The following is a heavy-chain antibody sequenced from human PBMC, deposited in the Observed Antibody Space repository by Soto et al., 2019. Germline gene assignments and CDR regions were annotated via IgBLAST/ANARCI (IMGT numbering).Heavy chain of an antibody. CDR1: GFTFSSYS. CDR2: ISSSSSYI. Sequence: EVQLVXSGGGLVKPGGSLRLSCAASGFTFSSYSMNWVRQAPGKGLEWVSSISSSSSYIYYADSVKGRXXXXXXXXXXXXXXXXXXXXXXXXXXXXXXXXXXXXXXXXXRGAMXYXXDVXXQGXXXTX. CDR3: XXXXXXXXXXXXRGAMXYXXDV. V-gene: IGHV3-21*01. J-gene: IGHJ6*01.